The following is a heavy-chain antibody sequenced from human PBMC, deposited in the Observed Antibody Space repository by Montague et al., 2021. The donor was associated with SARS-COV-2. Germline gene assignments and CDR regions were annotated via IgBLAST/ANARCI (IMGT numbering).Heavy chain of an antibody. D-gene: IGHD3-16*01. CDR2: MKSSGST. CDR1: GASINGHH. V-gene: IGHV4-59*11. J-gene: IGHJ4*02. CDR3: ARALGDRDGGFDY. Sequence: SETLSLTCTVSGASINGHHWSWIRQPPGKGLEWIGYMKSSGSTNYKPSLKSRVTISVDTSKKQVSLKMISVTAADTAVYYCARALGDRDGGFDYWGQGTLVTVSS.